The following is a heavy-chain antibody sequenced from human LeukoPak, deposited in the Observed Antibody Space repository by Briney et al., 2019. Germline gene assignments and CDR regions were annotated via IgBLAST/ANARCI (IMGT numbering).Heavy chain of an antibody. J-gene: IGHJ6*02. D-gene: IGHD3-16*01. CDR3: ARVRSMSTTPYMDV. CDR1: GFSFSDHY. V-gene: IGHV3-11*05. CDR2: ISSSSSNI. Sequence: PGGALRLSRAASGFSFSDHYMNWIRQAPGKGLEWVSYISSSSSNIDYAGSVKGRFTISRDNAKNSLYLQMNSLRAEDTAVYYCARVRSMSTTPYMDVWGRGTTVTVSS.